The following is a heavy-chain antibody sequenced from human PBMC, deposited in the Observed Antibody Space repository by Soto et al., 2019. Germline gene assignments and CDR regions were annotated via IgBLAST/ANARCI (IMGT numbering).Heavy chain of an antibody. CDR1: GGSVNSGSFY. CDR3: ARDARAVARRFYGLDV. D-gene: IGHD6-19*01. CDR2: IYYSGST. Sequence: SETLSLTCSVSGGSVNSGSFYWSWIRQSPGKRLEWIGRIYYSGSTNYNPSLTSRLTISIDTSKNQFSLRLSSVTAADTAVYYCARDARAVARRFYGLDVWGPGTTVTVSS. J-gene: IGHJ6*02. V-gene: IGHV4-61*01.